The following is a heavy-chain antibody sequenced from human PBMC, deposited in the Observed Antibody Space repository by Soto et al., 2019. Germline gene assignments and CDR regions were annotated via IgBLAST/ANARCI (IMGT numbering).Heavy chain of an antibody. V-gene: IGHV3-23*05. D-gene: IGHD3-3*01. CDR1: GFIFRNHV. CDR2: IDNSGDGS. CDR3: AKIPSRGMIFGAGS. J-gene: IGHJ5*02. Sequence: EVQLLESGEGLVQPGGSLRLSSAASGFIFRNHVLNWVREAPGKGLEWVSAIDNSGDGSFYADSVKGRFIISRDNSKDTVFLHMNNLRPEDTAFYYCAKIPSRGMIFGAGSWGQGTLVTVSS.